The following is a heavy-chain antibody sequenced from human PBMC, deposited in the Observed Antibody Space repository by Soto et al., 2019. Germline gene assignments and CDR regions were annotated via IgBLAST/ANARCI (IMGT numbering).Heavy chain of an antibody. D-gene: IGHD2-2*01. J-gene: IGHJ6*02. V-gene: IGHV1-69*01. CDR2: IIPISGTA. CDR3: ARSQGSSTSLEIYYYYYYGMDV. CDR1: GGTFSSYA. Sequence: QVQLVQSGAEVKKPGSSVKVSCKASGGTFSSYAISWVRQAPGQGLERMGGIIPISGTANYAQKFQGRGTITADESTSTAYMELSSLRSEDTAVYYCARSQGSSTSLEIYYYYYYGMDVWGQGTTVTVSS.